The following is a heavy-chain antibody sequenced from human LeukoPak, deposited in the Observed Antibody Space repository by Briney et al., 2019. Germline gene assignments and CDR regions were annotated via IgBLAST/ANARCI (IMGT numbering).Heavy chain of an antibody. CDR2: IIPILGIA. V-gene: IGHV1-69*04. J-gene: IGHJ4*02. CDR1: GGTFSSYA. Sequence: GSSVKVSCKASGGTFSSYAISWVRQAPGQGLEWMGRIIPILGIANYAQKFQGRVTITADKPTGTAYMELSSLRSEDTAMYYCARESYSGNPYFDYWGQGTLVTVSS. D-gene: IGHD4-23*01. CDR3: ARESYSGNPYFDY.